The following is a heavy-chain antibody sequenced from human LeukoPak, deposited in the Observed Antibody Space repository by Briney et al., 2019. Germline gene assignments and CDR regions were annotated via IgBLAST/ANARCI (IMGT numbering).Heavy chain of an antibody. Sequence: GGSLLLSCAASGFTFSDYYMRWIRQAPGKGLGWVSAISGSGGNTYYADYVKGRFTISRDNSKNTLYLQMNSLRVEDTALYYCAKDQWDYWGQGTLVTVSS. CDR2: ISGSGGNT. D-gene: IGHD2-8*01. CDR3: AKDQWDY. V-gene: IGHV3-23*01. J-gene: IGHJ4*02. CDR1: GFTFSDYY.